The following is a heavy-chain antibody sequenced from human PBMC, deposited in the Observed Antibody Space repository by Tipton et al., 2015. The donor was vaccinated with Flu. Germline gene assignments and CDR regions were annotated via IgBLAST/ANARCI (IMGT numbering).Heavy chain of an antibody. V-gene: IGHV4-38-2*02. CDR2: IYHSGST. CDR1: GYSISSGYY. J-gene: IGHJ4*02. D-gene: IGHD7-27*01. CDR3: ARPSGFLRLGIVD. Sequence: TLSLTCTVSGYSISSGYYWGWIRQPPGEGLEWIGSIYHSGSTYYNPSLKSRVTISVDTSKNQFSLKLSSVTAADTAVYYCARPSGFLRLGIVDWGQGTLVTVSS.